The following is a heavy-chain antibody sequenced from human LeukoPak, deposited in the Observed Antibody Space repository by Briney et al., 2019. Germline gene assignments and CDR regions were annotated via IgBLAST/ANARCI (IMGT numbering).Heavy chain of an antibody. CDR1: GYTFTSYG. CDR2: ISAYNGNT. Sequence: GASVKVSCKASGYTFTSYGISWVRQAPGQGLEWMGWISAYNGNTNYAQKLQGRVTMTTDTSTSTAYMELRRLRSDDTAVYYCARELTCSGGSCYSRYDYYYYGMDVWGQGTTVTVSS. CDR3: ARELTCSGGSCYSRYDYYYYGMDV. J-gene: IGHJ6*02. V-gene: IGHV1-18*01. D-gene: IGHD2-15*01.